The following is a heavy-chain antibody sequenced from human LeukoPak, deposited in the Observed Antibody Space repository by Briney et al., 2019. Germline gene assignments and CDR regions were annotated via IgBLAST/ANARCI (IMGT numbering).Heavy chain of an antibody. D-gene: IGHD2-15*01. CDR2: ISNSGST. CDR3: GRDALVGYFSYYYMDV. CDR1: GGSISSHY. Sequence: SETLSLTCTASGGSISSHYWTWIRQSPVKGLEWIGDISNSGSTSYNPSLKSRVTISIDTSKNQFSLKLSSVTAADTAVYYCGRDALVGYFSYYYMDVWGKGTTATVSS. V-gene: IGHV4-59*11. J-gene: IGHJ6*03.